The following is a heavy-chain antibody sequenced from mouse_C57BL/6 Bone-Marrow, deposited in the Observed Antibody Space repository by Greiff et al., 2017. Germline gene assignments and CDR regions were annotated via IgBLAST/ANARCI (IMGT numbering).Heavy chain of an antibody. CDR2: IDPSDSET. CDR1: GYTFTSYW. J-gene: IGHJ1*03. V-gene: IGHV1-52*01. D-gene: IGHD1-1*01. CDR3: ARSRYYYGSSHWYFDV. Sequence: QQSCKASGYTFTSYWMHWVKQRPIQGLEWIGNIDPSDSETHYNQKFKDKATLTVDKSSSTAYMQLSSLTSEDSAVYYCARSRYYYGSSHWYFDVWGTGTTVTVSS.